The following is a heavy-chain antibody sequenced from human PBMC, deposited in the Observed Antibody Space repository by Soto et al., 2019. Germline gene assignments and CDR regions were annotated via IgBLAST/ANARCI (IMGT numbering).Heavy chain of an antibody. J-gene: IGHJ6*02. D-gene: IGHD3-22*01. V-gene: IGHV1-46*01. CDR3: ARDRYYYDSSGSDGMDV. CDR2: INPSGGST. CDR1: GYTFTSYY. Sequence: GASVEVSCKXSGYTFTSYYMHWVRQAPVQGLEWMGIINPSGGSTSYAQKFQGRVTMTRDTSTSTVYMELSSLRSEDTAVYYCARDRYYYDSSGSDGMDVWGQGTTVTVSS.